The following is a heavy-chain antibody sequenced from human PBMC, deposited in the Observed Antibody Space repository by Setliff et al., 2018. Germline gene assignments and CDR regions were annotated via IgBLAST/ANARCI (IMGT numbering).Heavy chain of an antibody. J-gene: IGHJ6*03. CDR3: AREQWLDPPGYYYMDV. D-gene: IGHD6-19*01. V-gene: IGHV4-4*07. CDR1: GGSISSYF. Sequence: LSLTCTVSGGSISSYFWSWIRQPAGKGLEWMGHIYIGGSAKYNPSLKSRVTMSIDTSKNQFSLKLNSVTAADMAVYYCAREQWLDPPGYYYMDVWAKGTTVTVSS. CDR2: IYIGGSA.